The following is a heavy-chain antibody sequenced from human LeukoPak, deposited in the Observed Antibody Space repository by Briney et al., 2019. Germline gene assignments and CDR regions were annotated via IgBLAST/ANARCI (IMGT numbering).Heavy chain of an antibody. CDR2: INHSGST. Sequence: SETLSLTXAVYGGSFSGYYWSWIRQPPGKGLEWIGEINHSGSTNYNPSLKSRVAISVDTSKNQFSLKLSSVTAADTAVYYCARGGGDYKYWGQGTLVTVSS. D-gene: IGHD4-17*01. CDR1: GGSFSGYY. J-gene: IGHJ4*02. V-gene: IGHV4-34*01. CDR3: ARGGGDYKY.